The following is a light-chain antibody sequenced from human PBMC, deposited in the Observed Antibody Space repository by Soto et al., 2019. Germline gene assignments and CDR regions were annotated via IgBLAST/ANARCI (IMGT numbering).Light chain of an antibody. CDR2: AAS. J-gene: IGKJ1*01. CDR1: QSVSTN. V-gene: IGKV3-15*01. CDR3: QQSHNWPWA. Sequence: ERVMTQSPATLSVSPGERVTLSCRASQSVSTNLAWYQQRPGQAPSLLISAASSRATGVTARFSGSGSGTEFTLTISSLQSEDFALYYCQQSHNWPWAFGQGTKVDIK.